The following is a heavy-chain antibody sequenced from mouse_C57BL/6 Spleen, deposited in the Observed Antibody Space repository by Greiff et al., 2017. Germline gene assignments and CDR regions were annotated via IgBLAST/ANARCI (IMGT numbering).Heavy chain of an antibody. J-gene: IGHJ1*03. CDR2: ISDGGSYT. CDR3: ARDPLITTGDFDV. Sequence: EVQRVESGGGLVKPGGSLKLSCAASGFTFSSYAMSWVRQTPEKRLEWVATISDGGSYTYYPDNVKGRFTISRDNAKNNLYLQMSHLKSEDTAMYYCARDPLITTGDFDVWGTGTTVTVSS. V-gene: IGHV5-4*01. D-gene: IGHD1-1*01. CDR1: GFTFSSYA.